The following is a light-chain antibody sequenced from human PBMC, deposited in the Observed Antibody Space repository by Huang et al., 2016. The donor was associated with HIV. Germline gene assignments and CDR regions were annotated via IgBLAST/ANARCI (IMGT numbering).Light chain of an antibody. CDR2: AAS. CDR3: QHYAGSPWT. CDR1: QSISADY. J-gene: IGKJ1*01. Sequence: EIVLTQSPGTLSLSPGERATLSCRASQSISADYLAWYQQTPGQAPRLLIYAASSTATGIPDRFIGSGSGTDFTLTIYRLEPEDFAVYFCQHYAGSPWTFGQGTKVEIK. V-gene: IGKV3-20*01.